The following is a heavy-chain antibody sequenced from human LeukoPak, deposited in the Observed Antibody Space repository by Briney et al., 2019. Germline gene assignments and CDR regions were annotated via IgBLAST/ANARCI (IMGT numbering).Heavy chain of an antibody. J-gene: IGHJ3*01. D-gene: IGHD3-22*01. CDR1: GFTFSSYG. Sequence: SLRLSCAASGFTFSSYGMHWVRQAPGKGLEWVAVISYDGSNKYYADSVKGRFTISRDNSKNTLYLQMNSLRAEDTAVYYCAKDLYYYDSSGKTPHMWGQGTMVTVSS. V-gene: IGHV3-30*18. CDR2: ISYDGSNK. CDR3: AKDLYYYDSSGKTPHM.